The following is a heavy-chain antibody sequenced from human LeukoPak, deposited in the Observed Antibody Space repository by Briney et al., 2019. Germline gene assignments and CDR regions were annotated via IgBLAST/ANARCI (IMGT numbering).Heavy chain of an antibody. CDR2: IWYDGSNK. J-gene: IGHJ2*01. D-gene: IGHD3-9*01. V-gene: IGHV3-33*06. CDR1: GFTFSSYG. CDR3: AKATIVSGIYWYFDL. Sequence: GESLKISCAASGFTFSSYGVHWVRQAPGKGLEWVAVIWYDGSNKYYADSVKGRFTISRDNSKNTLYLQMNSLRAEDTAVYYCAKATIVSGIYWYFDLWGRGTLVTVSS.